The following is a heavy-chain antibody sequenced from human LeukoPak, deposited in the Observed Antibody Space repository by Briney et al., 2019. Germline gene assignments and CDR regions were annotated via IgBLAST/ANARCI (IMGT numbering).Heavy chain of an antibody. CDR1: GGSFSGYY. D-gene: IGHD2-2*02. CDR2: INHSGST. V-gene: IGHV4-34*01. CDR3: AGKNCSSTSCYTNY. Sequence: SETLSLTCAVYGGSFSGYYWSWIRQPPGKGLEWIGEINHSGSTNYNPSLKSRVTISVDTSKNQFSLKLSSVTAADTAVYYCAGKNCSSTSCYTNYWGQGTLVTVSS. J-gene: IGHJ4*02.